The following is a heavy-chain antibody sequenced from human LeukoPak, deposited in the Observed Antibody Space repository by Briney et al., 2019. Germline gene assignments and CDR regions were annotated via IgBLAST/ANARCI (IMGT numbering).Heavy chain of an antibody. CDR1: GFAFSSYG. V-gene: IGHV3-30*18. J-gene: IGHJ4*02. D-gene: IGHD5-18*01. CDR2: IPYDGSNK. Sequence: PGRSLRLSCAASGFAFSSYGMHWVRQAPGKGLEWVALIPYDGSNKYYADSVKGRFTISRDNSKNTLYLQMNSLRAEDTAVYYCAKDRYTYGTEYFDYWGQGTLVTVSS. CDR3: AKDRYTYGTEYFDY.